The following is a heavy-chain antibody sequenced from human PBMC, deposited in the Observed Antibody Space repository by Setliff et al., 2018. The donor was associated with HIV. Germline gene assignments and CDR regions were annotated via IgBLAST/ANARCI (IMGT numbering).Heavy chain of an antibody. CDR1: GGSISSGGYS. D-gene: IGHD6-13*01. CDR2: IYHSGST. Sequence: SETLSLTCAVSGGSISSGGYSWSWIRQPPGKGLEWIGYIYHSGSTYYNPSLKSRVTISVDTSKNQFSLKLSSVTAADTAVYYCARVKDSSSWYYNYYYYGMDVWGQGTTVTVSS. CDR3: ARVKDSSSWYYNYYYYGMDV. V-gene: IGHV4-30-2*01. J-gene: IGHJ6*02.